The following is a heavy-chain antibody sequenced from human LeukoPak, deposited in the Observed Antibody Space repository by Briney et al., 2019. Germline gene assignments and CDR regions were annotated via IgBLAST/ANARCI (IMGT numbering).Heavy chain of an antibody. V-gene: IGHV3-21*01. Sequence: GGSLRLSXAASGFTFSSYSMNWVRQAPGKGLEWVSSISSSSSYIYYADSVKGRFTISRDNAKNSLYLQMNSLRAEDTAVYYCARSITMIVVVITTGAFDIWGLGTMVTVSS. CDR2: ISSSSSYI. J-gene: IGHJ3*02. CDR1: GFTFSSYS. D-gene: IGHD3-22*01. CDR3: ARSITMIVVVITTGAFDI.